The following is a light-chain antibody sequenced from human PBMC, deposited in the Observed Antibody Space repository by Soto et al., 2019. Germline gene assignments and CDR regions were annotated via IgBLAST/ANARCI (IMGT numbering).Light chain of an antibody. CDR2: EIS. V-gene: IGLV2-14*01. J-gene: IGLJ2*01. Sequence: QSALTQPASVSGSPEQSITISCSGTSSDVGAYNHGSWYQQHPGKAPKLIIFEISNRPSGISTHFSGSRSGSTASLTISGLQADDEGDYYCSSYTTRNTVIFGGGTKLTVL. CDR3: SSYTTRNTVI. CDR1: SSDVGAYNH.